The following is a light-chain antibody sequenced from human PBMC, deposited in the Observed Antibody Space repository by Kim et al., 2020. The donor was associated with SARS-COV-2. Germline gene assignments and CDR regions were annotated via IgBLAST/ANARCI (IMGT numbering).Light chain of an antibody. CDR3: QQYNNWTPIT. CDR2: ATS. CDR1: QSVGRN. J-gene: IGKJ5*01. V-gene: IGKV3-15*01. Sequence: ETVLTQSPATLSVSPGERASLSCRASQSVGRNLAWYQQKPGQAPRLLIYATSNRASGIPAKFSGSGSGTEFTLTISSLQSEDFAVYYCQQYNNWTPITFGQGTRLEIK.